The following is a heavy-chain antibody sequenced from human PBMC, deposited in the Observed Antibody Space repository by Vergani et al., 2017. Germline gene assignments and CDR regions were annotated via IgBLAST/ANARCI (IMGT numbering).Heavy chain of an antibody. Sequence: QVQLVESGGGVVQPGRSLRLSCAASGFTFSSYAMHWVRQAPGKGLEWVAVISYDGSNKYYADSGKGRFTISRDNSKNTLYLQMNSLRAEDTAVYYCARDLGMYYYYMDVWGKGTTVTVSS. CDR2: ISYDGSNK. J-gene: IGHJ6*03. V-gene: IGHV3-30-3*01. CDR3: ARDLGMYYYYMDV. CDR1: GFTFSSYA.